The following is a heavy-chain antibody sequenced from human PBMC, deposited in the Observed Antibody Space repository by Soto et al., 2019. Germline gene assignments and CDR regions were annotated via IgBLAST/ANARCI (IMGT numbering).Heavy chain of an antibody. V-gene: IGHV3-66*02. Sequence: GGSLRLSCAASGFTVSSNYMSWVRQAPGKGLEWVSVIYSGGSTYYADSVKGRFTISRDNSKNTLYLQMNSLRAEDTAVYYCARDMSLIHSSGWYFDYWGQGTLVTVSS. D-gene: IGHD6-19*01. CDR2: IYSGGST. CDR1: GFTVSSNY. CDR3: ARDMSLIHSSGWYFDY. J-gene: IGHJ4*02.